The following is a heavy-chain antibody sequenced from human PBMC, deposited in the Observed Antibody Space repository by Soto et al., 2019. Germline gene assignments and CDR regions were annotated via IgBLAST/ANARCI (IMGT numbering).Heavy chain of an antibody. D-gene: IGHD3-10*01. CDR1: GFTFSSYA. V-gene: IGHV3-33*08. Sequence: GGSLRLSCAASGFTFSSYAMHWVRQAPGKGLEWVAVIWYDGSNKYYADSVKGRFTISRDNSKNTLYLQMNSLRAEDTAVYYCARVMVRGVIAYYYYYGMDVWGQGTTVTVSS. CDR3: ARVMVRGVIAYYYYYGMDV. J-gene: IGHJ6*02. CDR2: IWYDGSNK.